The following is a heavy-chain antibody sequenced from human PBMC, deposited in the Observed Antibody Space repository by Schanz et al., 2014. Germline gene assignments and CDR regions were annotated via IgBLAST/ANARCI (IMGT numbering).Heavy chain of an antibody. Sequence: VQLVESGGGVVQPGKSLRLSCAASGFAFSDYGMHWVRQAPGKGLVWVSRINSDDTTKTYADSVKGRFTISRDNSKNTLYLQMNSLRTEDTAVYFCVRDTDYHFDYWGQGTLVTVSS. D-gene: IGHD4-17*01. J-gene: IGHJ4*02. CDR3: VRDTDYHFDY. V-gene: IGHV3-74*03. CDR1: GFAFSDYG. CDR2: INSDDTTK.